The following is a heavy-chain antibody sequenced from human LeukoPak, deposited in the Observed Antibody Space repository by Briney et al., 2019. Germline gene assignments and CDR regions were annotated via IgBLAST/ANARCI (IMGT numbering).Heavy chain of an antibody. J-gene: IGHJ6*03. D-gene: IGHD3-10*01. V-gene: IGHV3-74*01. Sequence: GGSLRLSCAASGFTFSSYWMHWVRQAPGEGLVWVSFINSDGSSTGYADSVKGRFTVSRDNGKNTLYLQVNSLRAEDTAVYYCTYGSGREGYMDVWGKGTTVTVSS. CDR3: TYGSGREGYMDV. CDR2: INSDGSST. CDR1: GFTFSSYW.